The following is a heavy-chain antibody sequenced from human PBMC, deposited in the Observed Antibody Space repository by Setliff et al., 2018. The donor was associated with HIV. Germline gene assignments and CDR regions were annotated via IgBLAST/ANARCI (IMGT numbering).Heavy chain of an antibody. Sequence: GGSLRLSCAASGFTFSTYAMTWVRQAPGKGLEWVSSISSSGGTTYFADTVKGRFTISRDNSKNTLYLQMDSLRADDTAVYYCARDYYGGFGDYDFGDYFDYWGQGALVTVSS. CDR2: ISSSGGTT. D-gene: IGHD4-17*01. V-gene: IGHV3-23*01. J-gene: IGHJ4*02. CDR3: ARDYYGGFGDYDFGDYFDY. CDR1: GFTFSTYA.